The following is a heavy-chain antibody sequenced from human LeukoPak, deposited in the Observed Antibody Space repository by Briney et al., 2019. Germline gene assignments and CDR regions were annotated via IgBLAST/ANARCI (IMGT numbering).Heavy chain of an antibody. Sequence: GGSLRLSCAASGFTFDNYGMSWVRQIPGKGLEWVSHIKKNGGTPLYADSVKGRFTISRDNSKNTLYLQMNSLRAEGTAVYYCARGDLHYHDSTRRGFDIWGQGTKVTVSS. V-gene: IGHV3-20*04. CDR1: GFTFDNYG. D-gene: IGHD3-10*01. J-gene: IGHJ3*02. CDR3: ARGDLHYHDSTRRGFDI. CDR2: IKKNGGTP.